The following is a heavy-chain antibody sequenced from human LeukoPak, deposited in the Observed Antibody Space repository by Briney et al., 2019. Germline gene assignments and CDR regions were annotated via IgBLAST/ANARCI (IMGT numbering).Heavy chain of an antibody. CDR2: ISGSGGST. J-gene: IGHJ6*02. V-gene: IGHV3-23*01. CDR3: AHPRGYYYYGMDV. Sequence: RPGGSLRLSRAASGFTFSSYAMSWVRQAPGKGLEWVSAISGSGGSTYYADSVKGRFTISRDNSKNTLYLQMNSLRAEDTTVYYCAHPRGYYYYGMDVWGQGTTVTVSS. CDR1: GFTFSSYA. D-gene: IGHD3-10*01.